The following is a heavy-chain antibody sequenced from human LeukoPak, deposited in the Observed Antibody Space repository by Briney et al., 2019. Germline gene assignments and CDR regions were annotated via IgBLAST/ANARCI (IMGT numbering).Heavy chain of an antibody. D-gene: IGHD6-13*01. V-gene: IGHV1-69*13. CDR1: GGTFSSYA. CDR3: ARHISAEPRTYHFDY. Sequence: GASVKVSCKASGGTFSSYAISWVRQAPGQGLEWMGGIIPIFGTANYAQKFQGRVTITADESTSTAYMELSSLRASDTAMYYCARHISAEPRTYHFDYWGQGTLVTVSS. CDR2: IIPIFGTA. J-gene: IGHJ4*02.